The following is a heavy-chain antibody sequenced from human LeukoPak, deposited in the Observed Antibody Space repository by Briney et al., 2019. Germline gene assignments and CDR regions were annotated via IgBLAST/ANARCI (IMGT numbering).Heavy chain of an antibody. CDR1: GFTFGDYA. CDR2: IRSKAYGGTT. Sequence: GGSLRLSCTASGFTFGDYAMSWVRQAPGKGLEWVGFIRSKAYGGTTEYAASVKGRFSISRDDSKNSLYLQMNSLKTEDTAVYYCVRGGDSSNRKRSLGYWGQGTLVTVSS. D-gene: IGHD6-13*01. J-gene: IGHJ4*02. CDR3: VRGGDSSNRKRSLGY. V-gene: IGHV3-49*04.